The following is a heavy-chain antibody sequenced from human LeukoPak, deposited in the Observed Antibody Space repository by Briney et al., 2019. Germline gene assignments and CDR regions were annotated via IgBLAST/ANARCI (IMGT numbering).Heavy chain of an antibody. CDR1: GYTFTSYG. J-gene: IGHJ6*03. CDR2: ISAYNGNT. V-gene: IGHV1-18*01. CDR3: ARNLYSSGWSYYYYMDV. Sequence: ASVKVSCKASGYTFTSYGISWVRQAPGQGLEWMGRISAYNGNTNYAQKLQGRVTMTTDTSTSTAYMELRSLRSDDTAVYYCARNLYSSGWSYYYYMDVWGKGTTVTVSS. D-gene: IGHD6-19*01.